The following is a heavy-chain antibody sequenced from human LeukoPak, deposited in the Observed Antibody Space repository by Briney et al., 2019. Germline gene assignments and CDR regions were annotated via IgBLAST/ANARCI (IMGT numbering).Heavy chain of an antibody. V-gene: IGHV3-9*01. Sequence: PGRSLRLSCAASGFTFDDYAMHWVRQAPGKGLEWVSGISWNSGSIGYADSVRGRFTISRDNAKNSLYLQMNSLRAEDTALYYRHYYGSGSYDPFDYWGQGTLVTVSS. J-gene: IGHJ4*02. CDR3: HYYGSGSYDPFDY. CDR2: ISWNSGSI. CDR1: GFTFDDYA. D-gene: IGHD3-10*01.